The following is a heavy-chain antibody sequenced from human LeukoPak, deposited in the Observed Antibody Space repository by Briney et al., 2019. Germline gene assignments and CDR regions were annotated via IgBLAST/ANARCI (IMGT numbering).Heavy chain of an antibody. CDR3: ARHEPDAFFFDY. J-gene: IGHJ4*02. Sequence: SETLSLTCTVSGGSISSKWGWIRQPPGKGLEWIGTIYYSGSTYYNPSLKSRVTISVDTSKNHFSLNLSSVTAADTAVYYCARHEPDAFFFDYWGQGTLVTVSP. CDR1: GGSISSK. V-gene: IGHV4-39*01. D-gene: IGHD2/OR15-2a*01. CDR2: IYYSGST.